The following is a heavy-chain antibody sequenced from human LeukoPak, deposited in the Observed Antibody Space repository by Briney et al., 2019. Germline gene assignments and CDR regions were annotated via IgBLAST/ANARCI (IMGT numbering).Heavy chain of an antibody. V-gene: IGHV3-21*01. D-gene: IGHD6-13*01. CDR3: ARVILAAAGLWFEP. CDR2: ISSSSSYI. J-gene: IGHJ5*02. CDR1: GFTFSSYS. Sequence: GGSLRLSCAASGFTFSSYSMNWVRQAPGKGLEWVSSISSSSSYIYYADSVKGRFTISRDNAKNSLYLQMNSLRAEDTAVYYCARVILAAAGLWFEPWGQETLVTVSS.